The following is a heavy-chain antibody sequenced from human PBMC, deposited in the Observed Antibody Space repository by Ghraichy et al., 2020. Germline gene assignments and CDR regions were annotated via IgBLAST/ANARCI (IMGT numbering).Heavy chain of an antibody. V-gene: IGHV4-39*01. J-gene: IGHJ4*02. CDR3: ARRGTWKYYFDY. CDR2: IYYSGST. CDR1: GGSISSSSYY. Sequence: SETLSLTCTVSGGSISSSSYYCGWIRQPPGKGLEWIGSIYYSGSTYYNPSLKSRVTISVDTSKNQFSLKLSSVTAADTAVYYCARRGTWKYYFDYWGQGTLVTVSS. D-gene: IGHD1-1*01.